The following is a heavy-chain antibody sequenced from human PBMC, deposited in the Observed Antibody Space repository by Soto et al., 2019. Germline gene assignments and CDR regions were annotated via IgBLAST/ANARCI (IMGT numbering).Heavy chain of an antibody. CDR2: ISVDERRT. Sequence: GGSLRLSCAASGLAFNRHDLSWVRQAPGKGLEWVSGISVDERRTFYADSVKGRFTISRDNSRNMVFLQMNSLRVEDTALYYCAKVSWFFFEGGSSDCWRQGTLVTVSS. J-gene: IGHJ4*02. CDR1: GLAFNRHD. V-gene: IGHV3-23*01. CDR3: AKVSWFFFEGGSSDC. D-gene: IGHD3-3*01.